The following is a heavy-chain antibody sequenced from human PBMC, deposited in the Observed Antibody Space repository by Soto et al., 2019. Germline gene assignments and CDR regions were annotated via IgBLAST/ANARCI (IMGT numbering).Heavy chain of an antibody. CDR2: IYHSGST. Sequence: QVQLQESGPGLVKPSGTLSLTCAVSGGSISSSNWWSWVRQPPGKGLEWIGEIYHSGSTNYNPSLKSRVTLSVDKSKNQFSLKLSSVTAADTAVYYCASVVVAATRGNWFDPWGQGTLVTVSS. V-gene: IGHV4-4*02. CDR3: ASVVVAATRGNWFDP. CDR1: GGSISSSNW. D-gene: IGHD2-15*01. J-gene: IGHJ5*02.